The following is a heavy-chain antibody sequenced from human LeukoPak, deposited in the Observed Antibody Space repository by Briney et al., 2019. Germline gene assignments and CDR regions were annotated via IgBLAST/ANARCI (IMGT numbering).Heavy chain of an antibody. J-gene: IGHJ3*02. V-gene: IGHV3-74*01. CDR2: INSDGSST. CDR3: ARNRRYFDWSQHDDAFDI. Sequence: GGSLRLSCAASGFTFSSYWMHWVRHAPGKGLVWVSRINSDGSSTSYADSVKGRFTISRDNAKNTLYLQKNSLRAEDTAVYYCARNRRYFDWSQHDDAFDIWGQGTMVTVSS. CDR1: GFTFSSYW. D-gene: IGHD3-9*01.